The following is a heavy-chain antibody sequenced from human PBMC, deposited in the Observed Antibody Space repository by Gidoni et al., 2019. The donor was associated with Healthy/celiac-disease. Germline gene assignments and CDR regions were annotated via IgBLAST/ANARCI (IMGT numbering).Heavy chain of an antibody. CDR3: AREGRLSVDTAMVTSAFDI. Sequence: QLQLQESGPGLVKPSETLSLTRTVSGGSFSSSSYYWGWIRQPPGKGLELSGSIYYRGSTYYIQSLQSRVPISVHTSKTQFSLELGSVTAADTALYYCAREGRLSVDTAMVTSAFDIWGQGTMVTVSS. CDR2: IYYRGST. CDR1: GGSFSSSSYY. D-gene: IGHD5-18*01. V-gene: IGHV4-39*01. J-gene: IGHJ3*02.